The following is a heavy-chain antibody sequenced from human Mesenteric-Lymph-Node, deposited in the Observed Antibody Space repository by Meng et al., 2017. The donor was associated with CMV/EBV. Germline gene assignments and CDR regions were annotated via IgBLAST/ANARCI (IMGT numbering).Heavy chain of an antibody. CDR3: AAGRSRGYCSSSSCYHFDY. CDR1: SFSGYY. CDR2: INHSGST. J-gene: IGHJ4*02. Sequence: SFSGYYCSWLRQPPGKGLEWIGEINHSGSTNYNPSLKSRVTISIDTSKNQFSLRLSSVTAADSAVYYCAAGRSRGYCSSSSCYHFDYWGQGTLVTVSS. D-gene: IGHD2-2*01. V-gene: IGHV4-34*13.